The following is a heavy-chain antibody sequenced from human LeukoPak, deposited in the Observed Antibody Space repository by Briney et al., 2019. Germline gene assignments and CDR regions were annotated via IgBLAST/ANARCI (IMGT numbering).Heavy chain of an antibody. CDR3: ARETRSRAFDI. Sequence: GGSLRLSCAASVFTFSSYSMNWVRQAPGKGLEWVSSISSSSSYIYYADSVKGRFTISRDSAKNSLYLQMNSLRAEDTAVYYCARETRSRAFDIWGQGTMVTVSS. CDR2: ISSSSSYI. D-gene: IGHD6-13*01. CDR1: VFTFSSYS. J-gene: IGHJ3*02. V-gene: IGHV3-21*01.